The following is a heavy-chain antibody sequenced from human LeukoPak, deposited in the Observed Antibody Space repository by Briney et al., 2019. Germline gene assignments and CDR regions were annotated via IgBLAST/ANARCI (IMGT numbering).Heavy chain of an antibody. V-gene: IGHV4-39*07. Sequence: SETLSLTCTVSGGSISSSTYYWGWIRQTPGKGLEWIGSIYYSGSTYYNPSLKSRVTISVDTSKNQFSLKLSSVTAADTAVYYCARDLSGYYDYWGQGTPVTVSS. J-gene: IGHJ4*02. CDR1: GGSISSSTYY. CDR3: ARDLSGYYDY. CDR2: IYYSGST. D-gene: IGHD3-22*01.